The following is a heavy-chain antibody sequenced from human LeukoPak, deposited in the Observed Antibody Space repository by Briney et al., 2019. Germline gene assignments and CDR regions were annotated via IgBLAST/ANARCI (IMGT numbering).Heavy chain of an antibody. V-gene: IGHV3-23*01. Sequence: GGCLRLSCAASGFTFSTYAMSWVRQAPGKGLGWVSAISVSVGSTYYADSVKGRFTISRDNSKNTLYLQMNSLRAEDTAVYYCAKKTGSSGAYFDYWGQGTLVTVSS. CDR3: AKKTGSSGAYFDY. J-gene: IGHJ4*02. CDR2: ISVSVGST. D-gene: IGHD6-19*01. CDR1: GFTFSTYA.